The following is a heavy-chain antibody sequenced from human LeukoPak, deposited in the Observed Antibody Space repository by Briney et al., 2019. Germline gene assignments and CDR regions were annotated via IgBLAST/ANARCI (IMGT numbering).Heavy chain of an antibody. CDR2: IYTSGST. V-gene: IGHV4-4*07. CDR1: GGSISSYY. CDR3: AREPFYCSSTSCYTPYYYYYGMDV. Sequence: SETLSLTCTVSGGSISSYYWSWIRQPAGKGLEWIGRIYTSGSTNYNPSLKSRVTMSVDTSKNQFSLKLSSVTAADTAVYYCAREPFYCSSTSCYTPYYYYYGMDVWGQGTTVTVSS. D-gene: IGHD2-2*02. J-gene: IGHJ6*02.